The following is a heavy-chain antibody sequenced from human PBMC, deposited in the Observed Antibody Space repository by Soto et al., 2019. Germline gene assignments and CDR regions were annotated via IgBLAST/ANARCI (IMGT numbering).Heavy chain of an antibody. D-gene: IGHD6-13*01. CDR3: ARERDVSFVRGAAAGYNWFDP. CDR2: ISYDGSNK. J-gene: IGHJ5*02. Sequence: QVQLVESGGGVVQPGRSLRLSCAASGFTFSSYAMHWVRQAPGKGLEWVAVISYDGSNKYYADSVKGRFTISRDNSKNTLYLQMNSLRAEDTAVYYCARERDVSFVRGAAAGYNWFDPWGQGTLVTVSS. V-gene: IGHV3-30-3*01. CDR1: GFTFSSYA.